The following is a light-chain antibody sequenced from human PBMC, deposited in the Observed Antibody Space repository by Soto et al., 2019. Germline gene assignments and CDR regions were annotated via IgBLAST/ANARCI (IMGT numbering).Light chain of an antibody. CDR3: SSYTSSSTAGV. Sequence: QSAMTHPASVSGSPGQSSTISCTATSSDVGGYNYVSWYQQHPGKAPKLMIYEVSNRPSGVSNRFSGSKYGNTASLTIAGLQAEDEADYYCSSYTSSSTAGVFGGGTKLTVL. J-gene: IGLJ3*02. V-gene: IGLV2-14*01. CDR2: EVS. CDR1: SSDVGGYNY.